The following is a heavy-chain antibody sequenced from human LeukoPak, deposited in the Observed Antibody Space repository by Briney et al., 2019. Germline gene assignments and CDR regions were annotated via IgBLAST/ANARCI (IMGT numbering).Heavy chain of an antibody. CDR3: ARGGGLVLPTTYYFFDY. CDR2: INPNSGGT. CDR1: GYTFTDYY. Sequence: ASVKVSCKASGYTFTDYYMHWVRQAPGQGLEWMGWINPNSGGTNFAQKFQGWVTMTRDTSISTAYMELSRLRSDDTAVYYCARGGGLVLPTTYYFFDYWGQGTLVTVSS. V-gene: IGHV1-2*04. D-gene: IGHD2/OR15-2a*01. J-gene: IGHJ4*02.